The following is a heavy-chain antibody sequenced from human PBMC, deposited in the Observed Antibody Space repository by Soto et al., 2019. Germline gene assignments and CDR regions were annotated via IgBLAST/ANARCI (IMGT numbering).Heavy chain of an antibody. CDR3: VRGYYDSNGQSNTFDI. Sequence: PSQPLSLTCTVSGASISSSYWSWIRQSPGKGLEWIGYVYYSGSTNYNPSLKSRVTISVDTSKNQFSLKLSSVTAADTAVYYCVRGYYDSNGQSNTFDIWGQGTLVTVSS. V-gene: IGHV4-59*01. D-gene: IGHD3-22*01. J-gene: IGHJ3*02. CDR1: GASISSSY. CDR2: VYYSGST.